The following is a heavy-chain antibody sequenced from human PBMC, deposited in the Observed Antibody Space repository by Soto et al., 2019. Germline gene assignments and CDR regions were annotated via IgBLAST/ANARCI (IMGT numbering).Heavy chain of an antibody. CDR3: ASQSITIFGVVIARRDYYYGMDV. D-gene: IGHD3-3*01. Sequence: QVQLVQSGADVKKPGSSVKVSCKASGGTFSSYAISWVRQAPGQGLEWMGGIIPIFGTANYAQKFQGRVTITADKSTSTAYMELSSLRSEDTAVYYCASQSITIFGVVIARRDYYYGMDVWGQGTTVTVSS. V-gene: IGHV1-69*06. CDR1: GGTFSSYA. CDR2: IIPIFGTA. J-gene: IGHJ6*02.